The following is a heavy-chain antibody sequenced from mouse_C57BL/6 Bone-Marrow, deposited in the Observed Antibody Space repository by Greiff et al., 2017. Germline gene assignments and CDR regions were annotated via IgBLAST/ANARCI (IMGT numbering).Heavy chain of an antibody. Sequence: EVQRVESGPELVKPGASVKIPCKASGYTFTDYNMDWVKQSHGKSLEWIGDINPNNGGTIYNQKFKGKATLTVDKSSSTAYMEHRSLTSEDTAVYYCARRGVYWYFDVWGTGTTVTVSS. CDR3: ARRGVYWYFDV. J-gene: IGHJ1*03. V-gene: IGHV1-18*01. CDR1: GYTFTDYN. CDR2: INPNNGGT.